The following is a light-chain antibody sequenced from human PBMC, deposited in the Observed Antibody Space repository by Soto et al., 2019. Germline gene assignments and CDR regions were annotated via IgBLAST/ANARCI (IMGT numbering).Light chain of an antibody. CDR1: SSNIGSHY. CDR2: RND. Sequence: QSVLTQPPSASGTPGQRVTISCSGSSSNIGSHYVYWYQQLPGTAPKLLIYRNDQRPSGVPDRFSGSKSGTSASLAISGLRSEDEADYYCAVWDDSLSGRVFGGGTKVTVL. V-gene: IGLV1-47*01. J-gene: IGLJ3*02. CDR3: AVWDDSLSGRV.